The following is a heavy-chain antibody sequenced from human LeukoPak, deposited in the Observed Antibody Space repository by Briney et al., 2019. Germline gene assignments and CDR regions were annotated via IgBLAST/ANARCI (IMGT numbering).Heavy chain of an antibody. V-gene: IGHV4-4*07. Sequence: SETLSLTCTASGNSISSYYWSWIRQPAGKGREWIGRIYTSGSTNYNPSLKSRVTMSVDTSKNQFSLNLSSVTAADTAFYYCARETTGLARYFDYWGQGTLVTVSS. CDR3: ARETTGLARYFDY. D-gene: IGHD4-11*01. CDR1: GNSISSYY. CDR2: IYTSGST. J-gene: IGHJ4*02.